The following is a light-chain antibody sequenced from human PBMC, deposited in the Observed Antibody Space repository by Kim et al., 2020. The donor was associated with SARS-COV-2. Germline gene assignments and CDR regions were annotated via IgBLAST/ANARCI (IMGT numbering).Light chain of an antibody. CDR3: NSFTSGSTWV. Sequence: GQSILISCTGTCCDVGGYNYVSWYQQHPGKVPKLMIYDVYNRPSGVSDRFSGSKSGNTAFLTISGLQAEDEADYYCNSFTSGSTWVFGGGTQLTVL. J-gene: IGLJ3*02. CDR1: CCDVGGYNY. CDR2: DVY. V-gene: IGLV2-14*03.